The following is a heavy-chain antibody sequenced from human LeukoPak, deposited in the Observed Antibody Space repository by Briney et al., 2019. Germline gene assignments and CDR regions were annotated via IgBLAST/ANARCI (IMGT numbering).Heavy chain of an antibody. D-gene: IGHD3-22*01. J-gene: IGHJ6*03. Sequence: SETLSLTCTVSGGPISSYYWSWIRQPAGKGLEWIGRIYTSGSTNYNPSLKSRVTMSVDTSKNQFSLKLSSVTAADTAVYYCARGHYYDSSGRSYYYYYMDVWGKGTTVTVSS. CDR3: ARGHYYDSSGRSYYYYYMDV. V-gene: IGHV4-4*07. CDR1: GGPISSYY. CDR2: IYTSGST.